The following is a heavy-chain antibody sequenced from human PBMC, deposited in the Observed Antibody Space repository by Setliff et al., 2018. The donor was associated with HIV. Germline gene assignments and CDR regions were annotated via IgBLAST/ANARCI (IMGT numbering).Heavy chain of an antibody. CDR3: ARAPLRYFDWSAFDY. CDR1: GGTFSSYA. J-gene: IGHJ4*02. V-gene: IGHV1-69*05. Sequence: SVKVSCKASGGTFSSYAISWVRQAPGQGLEWMGGIIPIFGTANYAQKFQGRVTITTDESTSTAYMELSSLRSADTAVYYCARAPLRYFDWSAFDYWGQGTLVTVSS. D-gene: IGHD3-9*01. CDR2: IIPIFGTA.